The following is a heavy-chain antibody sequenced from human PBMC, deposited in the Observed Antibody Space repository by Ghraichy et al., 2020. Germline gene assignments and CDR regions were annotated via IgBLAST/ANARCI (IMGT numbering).Heavy chain of an antibody. CDR3: AREYYVIDY. CDR2: ITSSSSTI. D-gene: IGHD3-10*02. J-gene: IGHJ4*02. Sequence: GGSLRLSCAASGFTFSSYSMNWVRQAPGKGLEWVSYITSSSSTIYYADSVKGRFTISRDNAKNSVYLQMNSLRAEDTAVYYCAREYYVIDYWGQGTLVTVSS. V-gene: IGHV3-48*01. CDR1: GFTFSSYS.